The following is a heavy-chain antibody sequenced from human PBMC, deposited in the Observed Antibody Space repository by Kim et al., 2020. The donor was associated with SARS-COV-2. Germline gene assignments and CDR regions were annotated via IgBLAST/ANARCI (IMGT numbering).Heavy chain of an antibody. J-gene: IGHJ4*02. CDR2: IYYSGST. CDR1: GGSISSSSYY. D-gene: IGHD6-13*01. Sequence: SETLSLTCTVSGGSISSSSYYWGWIRQPPGKGLEWIGSIYYSGSTYYNPSLKSRVTISVDTSKNQFSLKLSSVTAADTAVYYCARRGGRIAAAGGYFDYWGQGTLVTVSS. V-gene: IGHV4-39*01. CDR3: ARRGGRIAAAGGYFDY.